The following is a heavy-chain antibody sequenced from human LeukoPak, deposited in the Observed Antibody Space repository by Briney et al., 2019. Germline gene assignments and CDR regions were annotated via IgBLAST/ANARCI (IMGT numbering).Heavy chain of an antibody. V-gene: IGHV4-59*08. CDR1: GGSISSYY. CDR2: IYYSGST. J-gene: IGHJ4*02. D-gene: IGHD3-3*01. Sequence: SETLSLTCTVSGGSISSYYWSWIRQPPGKGLEWIGYIYYSGSTNHNPSLKSRVTISVDTSKNQFSLKLSSVTAADTAVYYCARQTPRNYDFWSGYYTGIGTFDYWGQGTVVTVSS. CDR3: ARQTPRNYDFWSGYYTGIGTFDY.